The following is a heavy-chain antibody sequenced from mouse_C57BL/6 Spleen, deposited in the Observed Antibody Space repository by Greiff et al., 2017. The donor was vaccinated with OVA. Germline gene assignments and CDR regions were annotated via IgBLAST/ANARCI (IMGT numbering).Heavy chain of an antibody. D-gene: IGHD1-1*02. CDR2: IDPENGDT. Sequence: VQLKQSGAELVRPGASVKLSCTASGFNIKDDYMHWVKQRPEQGLEWIGWIDPENGDTEYASKFQGKATITADTSSNTAYLQLSSLTSEDTAVYYCTTEDYAPAYWGQGTLVTVSA. CDR3: TTEDYAPAY. J-gene: IGHJ3*01. V-gene: IGHV14-4*01. CDR1: GFNIKDDY.